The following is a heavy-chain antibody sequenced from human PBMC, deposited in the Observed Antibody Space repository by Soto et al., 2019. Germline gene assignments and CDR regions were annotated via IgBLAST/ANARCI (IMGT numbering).Heavy chain of an antibody. D-gene: IGHD2-15*01. V-gene: IGHV1-69*17. CDR1: GGSINTHA. Sequence: QVQLVQSGAEVKKPGSSVTVSCKASGGSINTHAICWVRQAPGQGLEWMGGIVPSVAVTNYAQKFQGRVTISADKSTSTVYMQLTSLIFEDTAVYFCVREIGGGGPDIGYYYFGMDVWGQGTPVTVSS. J-gene: IGHJ6*01. CDR3: VREIGGGGPDIGYYYFGMDV. CDR2: IVPSVAVT.